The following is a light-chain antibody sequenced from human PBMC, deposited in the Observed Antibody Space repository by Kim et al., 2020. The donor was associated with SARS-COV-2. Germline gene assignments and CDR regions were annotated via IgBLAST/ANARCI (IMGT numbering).Light chain of an antibody. CDR1: KLGSKY. J-gene: IGLJ1*01. CDR3: QVWDSSHYV. Sequence: SYELTQPPSVSVSPGQTASISCSGDKLGSKYACWFQQKPGQSPVLVIYQDDKRPSGIPERFSGSNSGNTATLTISGTQAMDEADYYCQVWDSSHYVFGTG. V-gene: IGLV3-1*01. CDR2: QDD.